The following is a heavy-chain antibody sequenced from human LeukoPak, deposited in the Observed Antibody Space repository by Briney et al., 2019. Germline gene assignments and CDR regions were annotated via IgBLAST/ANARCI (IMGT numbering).Heavy chain of an antibody. V-gene: IGHV4-59*08. D-gene: IGHD3-3*01. CDR3: GRLLITILGVFSGFFDM. CDR1: GGSFSGYY. Sequence: PSETLSLTCAVYGGSFSGYYWSWIRQPPGKGLEWIGYIYYSGSTNYNPSLKSRVTISVDTSKNQFSLKLSSVTAADTAVYYWGRLLITILGVFSGFFDMGAKGTMVTASS. CDR2: IYYSGST. J-gene: IGHJ3*02.